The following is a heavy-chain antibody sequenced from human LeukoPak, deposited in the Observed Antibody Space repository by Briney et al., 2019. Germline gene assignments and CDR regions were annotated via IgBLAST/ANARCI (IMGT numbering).Heavy chain of an antibody. CDR2: INSDGSSI. J-gene: IGHJ4*02. D-gene: IGHD5-12*01. CDR1: GFTFSSYW. Sequence: PGGSLRLSCAASGFTFSSYWMHWVRQVPGKGLVWVSRINSDGSSITYADSVKGRFTISRDNARNTLYLQMNSLRVEDTAVYYCVREGRVSGYDFDCWGQGTLVTVYS. CDR3: VREGRVSGYDFDC. V-gene: IGHV3-74*03.